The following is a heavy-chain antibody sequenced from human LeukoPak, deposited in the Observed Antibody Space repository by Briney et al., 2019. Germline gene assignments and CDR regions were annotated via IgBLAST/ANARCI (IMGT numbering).Heavy chain of an antibody. CDR2: ISGSSDII. Sequence: QAQGKGLECVSTISGSSDIIYYADSVKGRFTISRDNSKNTLYLHMNSLRAEDTAIYYCAKEGRTLPFDYWGQGTLVTVSS. CDR3: AKEGRTLPFDY. V-gene: IGHV3-23*01. D-gene: IGHD1-14*01. J-gene: IGHJ4*02.